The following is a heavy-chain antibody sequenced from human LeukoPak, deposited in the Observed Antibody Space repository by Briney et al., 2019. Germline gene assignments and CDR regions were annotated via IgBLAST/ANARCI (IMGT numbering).Heavy chain of an antibody. CDR3: AREGAAGTFDY. J-gene: IGHJ4*02. CDR2: IYYSGST. D-gene: IGHD6-13*01. V-gene: IGHV4-59*01. CDR1: GSSISSYY. Sequence: PSETLSLTCTVSGSSISSYYWSWIRQPPGKGLEWIGYIYYSGSTNYNPSLKSRVTISVDTSKNQFSLKLSSVTAADTAVYYCAREGAAGTFDYWGQGTLVTVSS.